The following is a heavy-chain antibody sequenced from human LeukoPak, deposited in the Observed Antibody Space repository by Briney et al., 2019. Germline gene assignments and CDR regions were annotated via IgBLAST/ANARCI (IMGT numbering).Heavy chain of an antibody. CDR2: IYTSGST. Sequence: SETLSLTCTVSGGSISSYYWSWIRQPAGKGLEWIGRIYTSGSTNYNPSLKSRVTMSVDTSKNQFSLKLSSVTAADTAVYYCARSSSTSKAAAGTFHYYYYYYMDVWGKGTTVTISS. CDR1: GGSISSYY. D-gene: IGHD6-13*01. CDR3: ARSSSTSKAAAGTFHYYYYYYMDV. V-gene: IGHV4-4*07. J-gene: IGHJ6*03.